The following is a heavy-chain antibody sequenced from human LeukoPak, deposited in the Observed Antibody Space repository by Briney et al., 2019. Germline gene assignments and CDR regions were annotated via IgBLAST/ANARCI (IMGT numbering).Heavy chain of an antibody. CDR2: ITGSGGNR. V-gene: IGHV3-23*01. D-gene: IGHD4-17*01. Sequence: GSLRLSCAGSGFTFSNYAMIWVRQAPGKGLEGVSAITGSGGNRFYAGSVKGRFTISRDNSRNTLYPQMNSLRGDDTAVYYCAKDPNGDYIGAFDFQRWGQGTQVTVSS. J-gene: IGHJ1*01. CDR1: GFTFSNYA. CDR3: AKDPNGDYIGAFDFQR.